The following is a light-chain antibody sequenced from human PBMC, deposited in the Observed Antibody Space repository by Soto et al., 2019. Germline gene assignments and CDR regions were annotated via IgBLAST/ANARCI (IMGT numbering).Light chain of an antibody. J-gene: IGLJ2*01. V-gene: IGLV2-8*01. Sequence: QSVPTQPPSASGSPGQSVTISCTGTSSDVGGYNYVSWYQQHPGKAPKLMIYEVSKRPSGVPDRFSGSKSGNTASLAVSGLQAEDEADYYCSSYVGSNNLVFGGGTKLTVL. CDR1: SSDVGGYNY. CDR2: EVS. CDR3: SSYVGSNNLV.